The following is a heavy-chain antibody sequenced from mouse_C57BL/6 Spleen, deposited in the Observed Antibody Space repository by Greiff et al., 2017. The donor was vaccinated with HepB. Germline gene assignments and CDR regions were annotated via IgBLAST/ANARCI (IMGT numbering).Heavy chain of an antibody. CDR1: GFTFSDYY. CDR3: ARHGVYDGYYVGYFDV. CDR2: ISNGGGST. Sequence: EVHLVESGGGLVQPGGSLKLSCAASGFTFSDYYMYWVRQTPEKRLEWVAYISNGGGSTYYPDTVKGRFTISRDNAKNTLYLQMSRLTSEDTAMYYGARHGVYDGYYVGYFDVWGTGTTVTVSS. D-gene: IGHD2-3*01. V-gene: IGHV5-12*01. J-gene: IGHJ1*03.